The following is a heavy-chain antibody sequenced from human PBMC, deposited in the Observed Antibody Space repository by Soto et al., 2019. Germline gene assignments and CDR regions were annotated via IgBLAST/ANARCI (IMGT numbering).Heavy chain of an antibody. CDR2: IYYIGST. CDR3: ASGATGGYCSGGSCYDYAFDI. Sequence: QVQLQESGPGLVKPSETLSLTCTVSGGSISSYYWSWIRQPPGKGLERIGYIYYIGSTNYNPSPTRRVTRSVDTSKNPFSLKLSSVTAADTAVYYCASGATGGYCSGGSCYDYAFDIWGQGTMVTVSS. CDR1: GGSISSYY. V-gene: IGHV4-59*01. J-gene: IGHJ3*02. D-gene: IGHD2-15*01.